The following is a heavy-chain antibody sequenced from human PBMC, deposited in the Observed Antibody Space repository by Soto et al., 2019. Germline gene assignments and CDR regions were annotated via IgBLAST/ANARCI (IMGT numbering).Heavy chain of an antibody. Sequence: PGGSLRLSCAASGFTFSSYGMHWVRQAPGKGLEWVAVIWYDGNNKYYADSVKGRFTISRDNSKNTLNLQMNSLRAEDTAVYYCARGQGGYYYYMDVLGKGTTVTVSS. V-gene: IGHV3-33*01. D-gene: IGHD3-16*01. J-gene: IGHJ6*03. CDR3: ARGQGGYYYYMDV. CDR1: GFTFSSYG. CDR2: IWYDGNNK.